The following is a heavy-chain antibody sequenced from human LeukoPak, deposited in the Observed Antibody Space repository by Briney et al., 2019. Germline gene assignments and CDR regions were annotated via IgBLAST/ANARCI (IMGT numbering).Heavy chain of an antibody. CDR1: GGSISSYY. J-gene: IGHJ4*02. Sequence: PSETLSLTCTVSGGSISSYYWSWIRQPAGKGLEWIGRIYTIGSTNYNPSLKSRVTMSVDTSKNQFSLKLSSVTAADTAVYYCASSPIITMVRGVIQPPHYWGQGTLVTVSS. CDR2: IYTIGST. D-gene: IGHD3-10*01. V-gene: IGHV4-4*07. CDR3: ASSPIITMVRGVIQPPHY.